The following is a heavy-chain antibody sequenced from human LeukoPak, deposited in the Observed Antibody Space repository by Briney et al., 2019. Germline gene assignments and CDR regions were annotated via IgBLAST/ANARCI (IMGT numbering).Heavy chain of an antibody. V-gene: IGHV3-30*18. D-gene: IGHD2-21*02. CDR2: ISYDGSNK. CDR3: ANHNPFCGGDCGAFDI. J-gene: IGHJ3*02. Sequence: GGSLRLSCAASGFTFSSYSMNWVRQAPGKGLEWVAVISYDGSNKYYADSVKGRFTISRDNSKNTLYLQMNSLRAEDTAVYYCANHNPFCGGDCGAFDIWGQGTMVTVSS. CDR1: GFTFSSYS.